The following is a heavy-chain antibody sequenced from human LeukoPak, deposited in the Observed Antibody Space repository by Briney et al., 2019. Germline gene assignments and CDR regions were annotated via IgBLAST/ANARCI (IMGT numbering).Heavy chain of an antibody. V-gene: IGHV3-11*01. J-gene: IGHJ4*02. CDR1: GFTFSDYY. CDR2: ISSSGSTI. Sequence: GGSLRLSCAASGFTFSDYYMSWIRQAPGKGLEWVSYISSSGSTIYYADSVKGRFTISRDNAKNSLYLQMNSLRAEDTAVYYCARTMVRGVSPPDYWGQGTLVTVSS. D-gene: IGHD3-10*01. CDR3: ARTMVRGVSPPDY.